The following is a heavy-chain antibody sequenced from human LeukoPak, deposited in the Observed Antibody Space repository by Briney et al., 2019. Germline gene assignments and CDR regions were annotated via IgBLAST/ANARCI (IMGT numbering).Heavy chain of an antibody. CDR1: GYTFTSYG. CDR3: AREGSYYGAFDI. Sequence: AASVTVSFTASGYTFTSYGISWVRQAPGQGLEWMGWISAYNGNTNYAQKLQGRVTMTTDTSTSTAYMELRSLRSDDTAVYYCAREGSYYGAFDIWGQGTMVTVSS. D-gene: IGHD1-26*01. J-gene: IGHJ3*02. V-gene: IGHV1-18*01. CDR2: ISAYNGNT.